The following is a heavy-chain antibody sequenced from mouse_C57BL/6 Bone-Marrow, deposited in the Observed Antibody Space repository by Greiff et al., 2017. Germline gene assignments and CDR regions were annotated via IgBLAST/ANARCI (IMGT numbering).Heavy chain of an antibody. Sequence: VQLQQSGAELARPGASVKLSCKASGYTFTSYGISWVKQRTGQGLEWIGEIYPRSGNTYYNEKFKGKATLTADKSSSTAYMELRSLTSEDSAVYFCARGSSGYGAYGGQGTLVTVSA. CDR2: IYPRSGNT. J-gene: IGHJ3*01. CDR3: ARGSSGYGAY. CDR1: GYTFTSYG. D-gene: IGHD3-2*02. V-gene: IGHV1-81*01.